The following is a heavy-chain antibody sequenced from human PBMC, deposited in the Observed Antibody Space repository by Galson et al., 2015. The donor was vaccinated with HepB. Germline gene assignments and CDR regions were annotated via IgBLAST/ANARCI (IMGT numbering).Heavy chain of an antibody. V-gene: IGHV3-30-3*01. CDR1: GFTFTTYT. CDR3: TRDSIVDGRPGVFDS. J-gene: IGHJ4*02. Sequence: SLRLSCAASGFTFTTYTIHWVRQAPGKGLERVAALTYDDTFTFYADFVKGRFTISRDSSKNTLMYLQMHNLTPDDTADYYCTRDSIVDGRPGVFDSWGPGTLVTVAS. CDR2: LTYDDTFT. D-gene: IGHD2-15*01.